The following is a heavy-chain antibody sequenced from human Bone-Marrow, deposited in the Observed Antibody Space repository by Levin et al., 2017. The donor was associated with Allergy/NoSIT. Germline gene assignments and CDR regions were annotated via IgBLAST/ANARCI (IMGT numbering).Heavy chain of an antibody. D-gene: IGHD3-10*01. CDR1: EFTFSSYG. CDR2: ISDSGGSS. J-gene: IGHJ4*02. Sequence: GGSLRLSCAASEFTFSSYGMSWVRQAPGKGLEWVSSISDSGGSSYYADSVKGRFTISRDNSKNTLYLQMNSLRAEDTAVYYCAKLYGSGTYYNFLDYWGQGTLVTVSS. CDR3: AKLYGSGTYYNFLDY. V-gene: IGHV3-23*01.